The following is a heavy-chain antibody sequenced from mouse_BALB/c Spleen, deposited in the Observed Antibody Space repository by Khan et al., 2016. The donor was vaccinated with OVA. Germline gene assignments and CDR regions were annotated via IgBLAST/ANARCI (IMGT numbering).Heavy chain of an antibody. CDR1: GYTFTDYG. CDR2: INTYTGEP. V-gene: IGHV9-3-1*01. Sequence: QIQLVQSGPELKKPGETVKISCKASGYTFTDYGMNWVKQAPGKGLKWMGWINTYTGEPTYADDFKGRFAFSLETSASSAYLQIINLKNEDTATYCCSRRGDYAYYFAMDYWGQGTSVTVSS. CDR3: SRRGDYAYYFAMDY. J-gene: IGHJ4*01. D-gene: IGHD2-13*01.